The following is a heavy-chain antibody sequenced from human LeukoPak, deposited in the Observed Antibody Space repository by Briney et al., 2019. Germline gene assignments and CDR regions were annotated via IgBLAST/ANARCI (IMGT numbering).Heavy chain of an antibody. CDR2: IIPIFGTA. V-gene: IGHV1-69*06. CDR3: ARDSIILNCGGDCYSAWFDP. J-gene: IGHJ5*02. CDR1: GYTLTELS. D-gene: IGHD2-21*02. Sequence: SVKVSCKVSGYTLTELSMHWVRQAPGQGLEWMGGIIPIFGTANYAQKSQGRVTITADKSTSTAYMELSSLRSEDTAVYYCARDSIILNCGGDCYSAWFDPWGQGTLVTVSS.